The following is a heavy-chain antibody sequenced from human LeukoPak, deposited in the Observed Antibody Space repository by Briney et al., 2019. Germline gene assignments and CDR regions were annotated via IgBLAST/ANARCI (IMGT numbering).Heavy chain of an antibody. Sequence: ASVKVSCKASGYTFTGYYMHWVRQAPGQGLEWMGWINPNSGGTNYAQKFQGRVTMTRDTSISTAYMELSRLRSDGTAVYYCARNRHSGSYSGLDYWGQGTLVTVSS. J-gene: IGHJ4*02. CDR2: INPNSGGT. V-gene: IGHV1-2*02. D-gene: IGHD1-26*01. CDR1: GYTFTGYY. CDR3: ARNRHSGSYSGLDY.